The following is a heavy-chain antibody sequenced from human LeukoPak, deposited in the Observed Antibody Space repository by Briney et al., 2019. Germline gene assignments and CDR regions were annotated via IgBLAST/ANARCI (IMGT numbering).Heavy chain of an antibody. J-gene: IGHJ3*02. Sequence: GGSLTLSFAASVFTFGRYWMHWVRQAPGKGLVWVSRIYSDGSRTSYADSVKGRFTISRDNAKNTLYLQMNSLRAEDTAVYYCARSRDGYSLDAFYIWGQGTMVTVSS. CDR2: IYSDGSRT. CDR1: VFTFGRYW. V-gene: IGHV3-74*01. D-gene: IGHD5-24*01. CDR3: ARSRDGYSLDAFYI.